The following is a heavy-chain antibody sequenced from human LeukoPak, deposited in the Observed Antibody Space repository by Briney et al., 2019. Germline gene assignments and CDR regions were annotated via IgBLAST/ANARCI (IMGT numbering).Heavy chain of an antibody. CDR2: ISYRGTT. CDR3: ARGVLL. J-gene: IGHJ4*02. D-gene: IGHD3-10*01. CDR1: GGSISSGNYY. V-gene: IGHV4-31*03. Sequence: SEALSLTCTVSGGSISSGNYYWNWIRQHPGKGLEWIGYISYRGTTYYNPSLKSRVTISVDTSKNQFSLKLSSVTAADTAVYYCARGVLLWGQGTLVTVSS.